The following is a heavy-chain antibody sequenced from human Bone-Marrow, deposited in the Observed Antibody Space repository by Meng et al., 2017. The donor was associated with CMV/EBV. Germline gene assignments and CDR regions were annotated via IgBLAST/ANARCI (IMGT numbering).Heavy chain of an antibody. V-gene: IGHV1-2*02. CDR1: GYTFTGYY. D-gene: IGHD6-19*01. CDR3: ARDLGGWSGYFDL. CDR2: INPNSGGT. J-gene: IGHJ2*01. Sequence: ASVKVSCKASGYTFTGYYMHWVRQAPGQGLEWMGWINPNSGGTNYAQKFQGRVTMTRDTSISTAYMELGRLRSDDTAVYYCARDLGGWSGYFDLWGRGTLVTVSS.